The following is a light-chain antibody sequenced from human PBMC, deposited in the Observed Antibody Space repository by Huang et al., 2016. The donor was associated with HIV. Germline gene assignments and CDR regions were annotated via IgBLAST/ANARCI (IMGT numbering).Light chain of an antibody. CDR1: QGITNS. CDR3: QQFYLPPVT. CDR2: ATS. V-gene: IGKV1-NL1*01. J-gene: IGKJ1*01. Sequence: DIQMIQSPSSLSASVGDRVTITCRASQGITNSLAWYQQQPGKAPKLLLYATSKLESGVPSRFSGSGSGTAYTLTISGLQPEDSATYYCQQFYLPPVTFDQGTKVEIK.